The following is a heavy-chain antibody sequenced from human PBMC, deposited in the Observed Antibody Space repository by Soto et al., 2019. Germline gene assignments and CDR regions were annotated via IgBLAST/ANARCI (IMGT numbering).Heavy chain of an antibody. CDR2: IWSDGSDK. D-gene: IGHD6-6*01. CDR3: GGSNRYSSSSGWGGGFDY. CDR1: GFTFSDSG. Sequence: QVQLVESGGGVVQPGGSLRLSCATSGFTFSDSGMHWVRQAPGKGLEWVAVIWSDGSDKSYADSVEGRFTISRDNSKNTLYLQMKSLRGEDTAVYYWGGSNRYSSSSGWGGGFDYWGQGTLVTVSS. J-gene: IGHJ4*02. V-gene: IGHV3-33*01.